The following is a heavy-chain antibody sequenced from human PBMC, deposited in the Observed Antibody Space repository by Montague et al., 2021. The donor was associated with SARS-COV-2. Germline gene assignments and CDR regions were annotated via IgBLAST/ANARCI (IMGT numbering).Heavy chain of an antibody. Sequence: TLSLTCTVSGGSISSGGYYWSWIRQHPGKGLEWIGYIYYSGSTYYNLSLKSRVTISVDTSKNQFSLKLSSMTAADTAVYYCARVRITMIVVVDAFDIWGQGTMVTVSS. CDR1: GGSISSGGYY. J-gene: IGHJ3*02. V-gene: IGHV4-31*03. D-gene: IGHD3-22*01. CDR3: ARVRITMIVVVDAFDI. CDR2: IYYSGST.